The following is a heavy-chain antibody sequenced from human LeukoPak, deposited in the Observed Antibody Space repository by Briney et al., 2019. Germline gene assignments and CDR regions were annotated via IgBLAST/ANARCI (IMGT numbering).Heavy chain of an antibody. CDR1: GFTFNIYA. CDR2: ITSSGTGT. CDR3: AKDLKSWELPNY. V-gene: IGHV3-23*01. D-gene: IGHD1-26*01. J-gene: IGHJ4*02. Sequence: GGSLRLSCAASGFTFNIYAMSWVRQAPGKGLEWVSSITSSGTGTFYADSVKGRFTISRDNSKNTLYLQMNSLRAEDTAVYYCAKDLKSWELPNYWGQGTLVTVSS.